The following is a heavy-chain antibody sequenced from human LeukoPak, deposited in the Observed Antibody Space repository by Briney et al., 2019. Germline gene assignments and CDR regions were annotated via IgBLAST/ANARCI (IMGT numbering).Heavy chain of an antibody. D-gene: IGHD1-26*01. Sequence: GGSLRLSCAASGFTFSSYSMNWVRQAPGKGLEWVSSISSSNSYIYYADSVQGRFTISTDNAKNSLYLQMNSLRAEDTAVYYCARDGIVGATAFDYWGQGTLVTVSS. CDR3: ARDGIVGATAFDY. V-gene: IGHV3-21*01. CDR2: ISSSNSYI. J-gene: IGHJ4*02. CDR1: GFTFSSYS.